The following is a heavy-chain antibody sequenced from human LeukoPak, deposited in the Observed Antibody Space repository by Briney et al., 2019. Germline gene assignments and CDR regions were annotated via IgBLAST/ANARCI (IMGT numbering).Heavy chain of an antibody. CDR3: ARDDDSSGYEGD. D-gene: IGHD3-22*01. CDR1: GFTFSSYS. CDR2: ISSSSSYI. V-gene: IGHV3-21*01. J-gene: IGHJ4*02. Sequence: PGGSLRLSCAASGFTFSSYSMNWVRQAPGKGLEWVSSISSSSSYIYYADSVKGRFTISRDNGKNSLYLQMNSLRAEDTAVYYCARDDDSSGYEGDWGQGTLVTVSS.